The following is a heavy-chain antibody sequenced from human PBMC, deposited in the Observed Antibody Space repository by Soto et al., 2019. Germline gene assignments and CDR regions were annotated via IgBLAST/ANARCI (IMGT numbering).Heavy chain of an antibody. CDR3: AREKITMVRGVIRGTFDP. CDR2: IIPILGIA. D-gene: IGHD3-10*01. Sequence: SVKVSCKASGGTFSSYTISWVRQAPGQGLEWMGRIIPILGIANYAQKFQGRVTITADKSTSTAYMEQSSLRSEDTAVYYCAREKITMVRGVIRGTFDPWGLG. V-gene: IGHV1-69*04. J-gene: IGHJ5*02. CDR1: GGTFSSYT.